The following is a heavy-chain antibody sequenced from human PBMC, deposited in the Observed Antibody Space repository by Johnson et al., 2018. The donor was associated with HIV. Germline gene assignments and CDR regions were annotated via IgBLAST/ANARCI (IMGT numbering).Heavy chain of an antibody. CDR2: IDTAGNT. J-gene: IGHJ3*02. Sequence: VQLVESGGDLVQPGGSLRLSCAASGFSFSNFDMHWVRQDIGLGLEWVSGIDTAGNTYYAGSVKGRFTISRDNAKNSLYLQMNSLRAEDTALYYCARDVREYSSSFDAFDIWGQGTMVTVSS. CDR3: ARDVREYSSSFDAFDI. V-gene: IGHV3-13*01. D-gene: IGHD6-6*01. CDR1: GFSFSNFD.